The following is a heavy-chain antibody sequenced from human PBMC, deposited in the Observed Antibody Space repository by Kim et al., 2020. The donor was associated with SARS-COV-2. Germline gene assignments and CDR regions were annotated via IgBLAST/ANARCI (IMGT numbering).Heavy chain of an antibody. V-gene: IGHV3-64*05. CDR1: GFTFSNYA. Sequence: GGSLRLSCSASGFTFSNYAMHWVRQAPGKGLEYVSAISSDGGSTYYADSVKGRFTISRDNSKNMLYVQMSSLRVEDTAIYYCVTRNYYNSGSYYVGAPFDFWGPGTLVTVSS. J-gene: IGHJ4*02. CDR2: ISSDGGST. D-gene: IGHD3-10*01. CDR3: VTRNYYNSGSYYVGAPFDF.